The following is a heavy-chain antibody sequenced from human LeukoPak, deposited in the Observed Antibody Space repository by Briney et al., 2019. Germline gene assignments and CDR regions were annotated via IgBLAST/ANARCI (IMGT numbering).Heavy chain of an antibody. Sequence: GGSLRLSCAASGFTFSSYAMSWVRQAPGKGLEWVSAISGSGGSPYYADSVKGRFTISRDNSKNTLYLQMNSLRAEDTAVYYCAKVPGAMRGYDYVWGSYKYYFDYWGQGTLVTVSS. J-gene: IGHJ4*02. CDR1: GFTFSSYA. CDR2: ISGSGGSP. CDR3: AKVPGAMRGYDYVWGSYKYYFDY. D-gene: IGHD3-16*01. V-gene: IGHV3-23*01.